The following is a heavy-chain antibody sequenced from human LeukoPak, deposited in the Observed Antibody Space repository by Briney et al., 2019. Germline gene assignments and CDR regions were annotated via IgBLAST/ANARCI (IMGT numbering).Heavy chain of an antibody. CDR1: GGSVTDYY. CDR3: ASPYYYDSSGLGY. V-gene: IGHV4-59*08. Sequence: SETLSLTCTVSGGSVTDYYWSWIRQSPGKGLEWIGYIYYTGTSYNPSLKSRVTISADTSKNQFSLKLSSVTAADTAVYYCASPYYYDSSGLGYWGQGTLVTVSS. CDR2: IYYTGT. D-gene: IGHD3-22*01. J-gene: IGHJ4*02.